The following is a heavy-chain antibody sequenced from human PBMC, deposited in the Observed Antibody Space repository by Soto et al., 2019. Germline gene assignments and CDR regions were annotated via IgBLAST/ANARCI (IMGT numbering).Heavy chain of an antibody. CDR3: AREWSGTVTTYGWFDP. D-gene: IGHD3-3*01. CDR1: GGSVSSGSYY. CDR2: IYYSGST. V-gene: IGHV4-61*01. J-gene: IGHJ5*02. Sequence: QVQLQESGPGLVKPSETLSLTCTVSGGSVSSGSYYWSWIRQPPGKGLEWIGYIYYSGSTNYNPSLKSRVTISVETSKNQCSRKLSSVTAANTAVYYCAREWSGTVTTYGWFDPWGQGSLVTVSS.